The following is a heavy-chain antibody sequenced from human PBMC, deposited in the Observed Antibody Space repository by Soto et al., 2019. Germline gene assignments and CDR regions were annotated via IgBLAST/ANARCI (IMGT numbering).Heavy chain of an antibody. Sequence: GGSLRLSCAVSGFSFSTYAMHWVRRAPGKGLESVSGIAYHGSSTFYADSLKGRFTVSRDNAKNTLYLQMNNLRPEDTATYCCASSLLTPFDYWGQGTLVTVSS. J-gene: IGHJ4*02. CDR1: GFSFSTYA. D-gene: IGHD7-27*01. V-gene: IGHV3-64D*08. CDR3: ASSLLTPFDY. CDR2: IAYHGSST.